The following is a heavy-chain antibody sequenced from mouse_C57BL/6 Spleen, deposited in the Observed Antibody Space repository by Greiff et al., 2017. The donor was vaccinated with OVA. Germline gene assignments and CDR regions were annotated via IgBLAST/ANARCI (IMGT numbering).Heavy chain of an antibody. CDR1: GFTFSSYA. CDR3: ASYDGYYNYAMDY. CDR2: ISDGGSYT. V-gene: IGHV5-4*03. J-gene: IGHJ4*01. D-gene: IGHD2-3*01. Sequence: EVKLQESGGGLVKPGGSLKLSCAASGFTFSSYAMSWVRQTPEKRLEWVATISDGGSYTYYPDNVKGRFTISRDNAKNNLYLQMSHLKSEDTAMYYCASYDGYYNYAMDYWGQGTSVTVSS.